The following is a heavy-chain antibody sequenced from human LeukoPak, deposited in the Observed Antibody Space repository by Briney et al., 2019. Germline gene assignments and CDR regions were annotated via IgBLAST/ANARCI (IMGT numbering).Heavy chain of an antibody. V-gene: IGHV3-21*06. Sequence: GGSLRLSCAASGFTFGAYTINWVRQAPGKGLEWVSCILSRSESILYADSVKGRFTISRDNAKNLLYLQMDSLRVEDTAVYYCARDFFHSSESRPFDYWGQGTLVTVSS. CDR3: ARDFFHSSESRPFDY. CDR2: ILSRSESI. D-gene: IGHD3-22*01. CDR1: GFTFGAYT. J-gene: IGHJ4*02.